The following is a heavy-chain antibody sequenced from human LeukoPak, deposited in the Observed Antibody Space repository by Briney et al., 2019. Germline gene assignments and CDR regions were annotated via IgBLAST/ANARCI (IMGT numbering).Heavy chain of an antibody. CDR1: GGPVSSGLYY. V-gene: IGHV4-61*02. D-gene: IGHD3-10*01. J-gene: IGHJ4*02. Sequence: SETLSLTCSVSGGPVSSGLYYWSWIRQPAGKGLEWIGRIYSDGSTNYNPSLRSRVTISVDTSKNQFSLKLTSVTAADTAVYYCARDDPHYGSGTYYYWGQGTQVTVSS. CDR3: ARDDPHYGSGTYYY. CDR2: IYSDGST.